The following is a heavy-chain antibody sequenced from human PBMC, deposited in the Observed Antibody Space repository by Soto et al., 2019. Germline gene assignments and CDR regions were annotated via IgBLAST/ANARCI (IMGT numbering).Heavy chain of an antibody. D-gene: IGHD3-3*01. V-gene: IGHV5-10-1*01. CDR1: GYSFTSYW. Sequence: GESLKISCKGSGYSFTSYWISWVRQMPGKSLKRMRRIDPSDSYTNYSPSFQGHVTISADKSISTAYLQWSSLKASDTAMYYCATRSYYDFWSGQKRAYYYYYGMDVWGQGTTVTVSS. J-gene: IGHJ6*02. CDR2: IDPSDSYT. CDR3: ATRSYYDFWSGQKRAYYYYYGMDV.